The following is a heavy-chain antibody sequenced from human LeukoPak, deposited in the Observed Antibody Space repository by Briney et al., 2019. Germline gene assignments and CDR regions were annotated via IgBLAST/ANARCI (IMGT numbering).Heavy chain of an antibody. CDR3: ARDSSAYYDFWSGYPDSQNRNWFDP. D-gene: IGHD3-3*01. V-gene: IGHV1-46*01. CDR2: INPSGGST. CDR1: GYTFTSYY. J-gene: IGHJ5*02. Sequence: ASVKVSCKASGYTFTSYYMHWVRQAPGQGLEWMGIINPSGGSTSYAQKFQGRVTMTRDTSTSTVYMELSSLRSEDTAVYYCARDSSAYYDFWSGYPDSQNRNWFDPWGQGTLVTVSS.